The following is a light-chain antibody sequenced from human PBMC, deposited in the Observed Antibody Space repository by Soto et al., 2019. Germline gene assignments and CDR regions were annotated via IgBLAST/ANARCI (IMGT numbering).Light chain of an antibody. J-gene: IGKJ5*01. CDR1: QSVSSN. Sequence: EMVMTQSPATLSVSPGERATLSCRASQSVSSNLAWYQQKPGQAPRLLVYLASTRATGIPARFSGSGSGTEFTLTISSLQSEDFAIYYCQQYNNWPPTTFGQGTRLGIK. CDR3: QQYNNWPPTT. V-gene: IGKV3D-15*01. CDR2: LAS.